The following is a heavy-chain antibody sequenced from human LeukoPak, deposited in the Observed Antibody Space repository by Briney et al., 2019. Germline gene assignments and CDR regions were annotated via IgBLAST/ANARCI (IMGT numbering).Heavy chain of an antibody. Sequence: PSETLSLTCTVSGASISSGGYYWSWVRQAPGKGLEWVSAICGSDGSRYYADSVKGRFTISRDNSKNTLYLQMNSLRGEDTAVYYCAKGGSPSCYSSSGYWGQGTLVTVSS. V-gene: IGHV3-23*01. CDR1: GASISSGGYY. CDR3: AKGGSPSCYSSSGY. J-gene: IGHJ4*02. CDR2: ICGSDGSR. D-gene: IGHD2-2*01.